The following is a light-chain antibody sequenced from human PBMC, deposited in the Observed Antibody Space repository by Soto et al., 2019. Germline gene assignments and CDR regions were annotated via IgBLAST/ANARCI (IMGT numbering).Light chain of an antibody. CDR3: LKYTKDAPGT. V-gene: IGKV1-27*01. CDR2: YAS. CDR1: QDISQY. Sequence: DIQLSQSPCSLSASVGDRVTVTCRACQDISQYLAWYQQRPGKVPKLLIYYASTLQSGVPSRFSGSGSGTEFTLTISSLQPEDVATYYCLKYTKDAPGTFGQGTKVDIK. J-gene: IGKJ1*01.